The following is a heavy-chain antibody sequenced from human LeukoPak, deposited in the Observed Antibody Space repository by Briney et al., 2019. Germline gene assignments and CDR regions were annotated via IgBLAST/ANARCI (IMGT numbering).Heavy chain of an antibody. CDR2: VSYSGST. D-gene: IGHD1-1*01. V-gene: IGHV4-39*01. CDR3: ARRTMNNFDY. J-gene: IGHJ4*02. Sequence: SETLSLTCTVSGGSISSSSYYWGWIRQPPGKGLEWVGSVSYSGSTYYNPSLKSRVTIPEDTSKNQFSLKLSSVTAADTAVYYCARRTMNNFDYWGQGSLVTVSS. CDR1: GGSISSSSYY.